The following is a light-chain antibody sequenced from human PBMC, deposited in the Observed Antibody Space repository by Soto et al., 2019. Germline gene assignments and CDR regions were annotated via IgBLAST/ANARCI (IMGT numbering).Light chain of an antibody. CDR3: QQRSNWPLIT. CDR1: QSVSRY. V-gene: IGKV3-11*01. CDR2: DAS. Sequence: EIVLTQSPATLSLSPGERATLSCRASQSVSRYLAWYQQKPGQAPRLLIYDASNRATGIPARFSGSGSGTDFTRTISTLEPEDFAVYYCQQRSNWPLITFGRGTRLEIK. J-gene: IGKJ5*01.